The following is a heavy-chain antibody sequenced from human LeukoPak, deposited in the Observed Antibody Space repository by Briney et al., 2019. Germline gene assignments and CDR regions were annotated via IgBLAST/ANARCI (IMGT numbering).Heavy chain of an antibody. CDR3: ARRALYYYGSGMAWFDP. CDR2: INHSGST. V-gene: IGHV4-61*09. J-gene: IGHJ5*02. CDR1: GGSISSGSYY. D-gene: IGHD3-10*01. Sequence: SQTLSLTCTVSGGSISSGSYYWTWIRQPAGKGLEWIGEINHSGSTNYNPSLKSRVTISVDTSKNQFSLKLSSVTAADTAVYYCARRALYYYGSGMAWFDPWGQGTLVTVSS.